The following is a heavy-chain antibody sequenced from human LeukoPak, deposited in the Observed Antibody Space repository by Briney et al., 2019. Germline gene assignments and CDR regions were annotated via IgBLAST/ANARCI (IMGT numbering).Heavy chain of an antibody. J-gene: IGHJ4*02. Sequence: ASVKVSCKASGYTFTGYYMHWVRQAPGQGLEWMGWLNPNSGGTKYAQKFQGRVTMTRDMSTSTVYMELSSLRSEDTAVYYCARGDRMIVVVFDYWGQGTLVTVSS. CDR2: LNPNSGGT. V-gene: IGHV1-2*02. CDR3: ARGDRMIVVVFDY. D-gene: IGHD3-22*01. CDR1: GYTFTGYY.